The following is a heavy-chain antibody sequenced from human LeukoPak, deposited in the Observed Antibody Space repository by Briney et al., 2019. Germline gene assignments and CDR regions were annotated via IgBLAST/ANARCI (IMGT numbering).Heavy chain of an antibody. CDR2: ISGSGGDT. CDR1: EFTFSSYA. CDR3: ARDLGELYFDY. Sequence: GGSLRLSCAASEFTFSSYAMSWVRQAPGKGLEWVSGISGSGGDTYYADSVKGRFTISRDNSKNTLYLQMNSLRAEDTAVYYCARDLGELYFDYWGQGTLVTVSS. J-gene: IGHJ4*02. V-gene: IGHV3-23*01. D-gene: IGHD3-16*01.